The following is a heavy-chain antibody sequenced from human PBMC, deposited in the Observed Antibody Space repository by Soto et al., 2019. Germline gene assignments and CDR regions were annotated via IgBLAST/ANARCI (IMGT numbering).Heavy chain of an antibody. CDR1: GFTFSSYE. D-gene: IGHD2-2*01. J-gene: IGHJ5*02. CDR2: ISTSGTNI. Sequence: GSLRLSCAASGFTFSSYEMNWVRQAPGKGLEWVSYISTSGTNIYYTDSVKGRFTISRDNAKKSVYLQMNSLRAEDTAVYYCATRFCSSTSCYLPFDPWGQGTLVTVSS. V-gene: IGHV3-48*03. CDR3: ATRFCSSTSCYLPFDP.